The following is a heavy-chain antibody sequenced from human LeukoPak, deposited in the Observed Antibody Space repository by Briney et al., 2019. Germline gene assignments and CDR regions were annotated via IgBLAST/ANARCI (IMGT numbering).Heavy chain of an antibody. CDR2: ISHSGST. CDR3: ARGEDVVVPAAKQPLDV. J-gene: IGHJ6*04. D-gene: IGHD2-2*01. V-gene: IGHV4-34*01. CDR1: GGTFSGYY. Sequence: PSETLCLTCAVYGGTFSGYYWSWIRQPPGKGLEWVGEISHSGSTNYNPSLKSRVTISVATSKNQCSLKLNPVTAAETAVYSCARGEDVVVPAAKQPLDVWGKGTTVTVSS.